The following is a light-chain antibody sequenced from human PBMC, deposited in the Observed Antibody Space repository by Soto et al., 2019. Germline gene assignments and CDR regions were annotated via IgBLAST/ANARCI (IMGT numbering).Light chain of an antibody. Sequence: EIVMTHSPATLSVSPGDRATLSCRASQTVRDNLAWYQQKPGQAPRLLIYGASTRATGIPARFSGSGSGTEFTLTIDSLQSEDFALYFWQQSNHWPYTFGQGTKLEIK. V-gene: IGKV3-15*01. CDR3: QQSNHWPYT. CDR2: GAS. J-gene: IGKJ2*01. CDR1: QTVRDN.